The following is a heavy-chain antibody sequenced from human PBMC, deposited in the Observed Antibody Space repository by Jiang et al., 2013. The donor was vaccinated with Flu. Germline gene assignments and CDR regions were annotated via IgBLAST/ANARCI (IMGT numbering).Heavy chain of an antibody. V-gene: IGHV7-4-1*02. CDR3: ARDSNWYFHY. CDR2: INTNTGNP. CDR1: GYTFTTYA. Sequence: QSGSELKKPGASVKVSCKASGYTFTTYAMHWVRQTPGQGLEWMGWINTNTGNPTFAQGFTGRFVFSLDTSVSTAYLEISSLKAEDTAVYYCARDSNWYFHYWGQGTLVTVSS. J-gene: IGHJ4*02. D-gene: IGHD1-20*01.